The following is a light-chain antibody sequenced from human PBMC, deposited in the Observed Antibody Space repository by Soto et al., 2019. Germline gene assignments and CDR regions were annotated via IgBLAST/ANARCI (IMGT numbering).Light chain of an antibody. CDR2: DAS. CDR3: QQYNSYSPWT. J-gene: IGKJ1*01. CDR1: QSISSW. V-gene: IGKV1-5*01. Sequence: EIQMTKSPSTLSASVGDRVTITCRASQSISSWLAWYQQKPGKAPKLLIYDASSLESGVPSRFSGSGSGTEFTLTISSLQPDDFATYYCQQYNSYSPWTFGQGTKVDIK.